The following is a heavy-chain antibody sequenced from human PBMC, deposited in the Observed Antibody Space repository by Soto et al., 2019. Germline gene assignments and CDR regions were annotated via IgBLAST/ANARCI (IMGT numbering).Heavy chain of an antibody. Sequence: SETLSLTCSVSGGSISSSDYYWGGGRQPPGKGLEWIGSISFGVTTYYSPPLRSRLTISIDTSNNQFSLNLSSVTAADTAVYYCATSSVSRLLNHWYFDLWGRGTLVTVSS. V-gene: IGHV4-39*01. CDR3: ATSSVSRLLNHWYFDL. J-gene: IGHJ2*01. CDR1: GGSISSSDYY. CDR2: ISFGVTT.